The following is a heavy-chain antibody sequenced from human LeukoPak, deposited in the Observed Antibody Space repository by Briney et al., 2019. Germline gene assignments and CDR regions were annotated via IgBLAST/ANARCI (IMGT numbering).Heavy chain of an antibody. CDR2: INPNSGGT. CDR3: ASHIVVVTANQGNWFDP. J-gene: IGHJ5*02. V-gene: IGHV1-2*02. CDR1: GYTLTGYY. D-gene: IGHD2-21*02. Sequence: ASVKVSCKASGYTLTGYYMHWVRQAPGQGLEWMGWINPNSGGTNYAQKFQGRVTMTRDTSISTAYMELSRLRSDDTAVYYCASHIVVVTANQGNWFDPWGQGTLVTVSS.